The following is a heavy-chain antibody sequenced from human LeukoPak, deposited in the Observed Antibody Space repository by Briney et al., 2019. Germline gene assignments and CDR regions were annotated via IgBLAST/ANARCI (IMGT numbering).Heavy chain of an antibody. CDR1: GFTFSSYA. CDR3: AKASRSFSSGWYSPDY. CDR2: ISGSGGST. V-gene: IGHV3-23*01. Sequence: GGSLRLSCAASGFTFSSYAMSWVRQAPGKGLEWVSAISGSGGSTYYADSVKGRFTISRDNSKNTLYLQMNSLRAEDTAVYCCAKASRSFSSGWYSPDYWGQGTLVTVSS. J-gene: IGHJ4*02. D-gene: IGHD6-19*01.